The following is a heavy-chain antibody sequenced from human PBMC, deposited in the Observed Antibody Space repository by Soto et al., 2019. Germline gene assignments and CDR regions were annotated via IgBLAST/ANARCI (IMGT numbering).Heavy chain of an antibody. V-gene: IGHV3-66*01. D-gene: IGHD2-15*01. CDR2: IYSGGST. J-gene: IGHJ4*02. CDR1: GFTVSSNY. CDR3: ASCSGGSCYMYY. Sequence: GALRLSCAASGFTVSSNYMSWVRQAPGKGLEWVSVIYSGGSTYYADSVKGRFTISRDNSKNTLYLQMNSLRAEDTAVYYCASCSGGSCYMYYWGLGTLVTVSS.